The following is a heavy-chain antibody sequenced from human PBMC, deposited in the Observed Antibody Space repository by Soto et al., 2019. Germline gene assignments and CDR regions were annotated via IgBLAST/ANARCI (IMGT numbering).Heavy chain of an antibody. CDR3: AKCITIFGVVTKGFDY. D-gene: IGHD3-3*01. CDR2: ISGSGGST. J-gene: IGHJ4*02. CDR1: GFTFSSYA. Sequence: SLRLSCAASGFTFSSYAMSWVRQAPGKGLEWVSAISGSGGSTYYADSVKGRFTISRDNSKNTLYLQMNSLRAEDTAVYYCAKCITIFGVVTKGFDYWGQGTLVPVSS. V-gene: IGHV3-23*01.